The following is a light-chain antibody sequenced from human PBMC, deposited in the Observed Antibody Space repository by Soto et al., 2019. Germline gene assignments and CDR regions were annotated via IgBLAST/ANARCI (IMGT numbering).Light chain of an antibody. CDR1: QSVSSSY. Sequence: EIVLTQSPGTLSLSPGERATLSCRASQSVSSSYLAWYQQKPGQAPRLLIYGASSRATGIPDRFSGSGSGTDFTLTISRLEPEDFAVYYCQQYGSPPFTFGPGPKVDIK. J-gene: IGKJ3*01. V-gene: IGKV3-20*01. CDR2: GAS. CDR3: QQYGSPPFT.